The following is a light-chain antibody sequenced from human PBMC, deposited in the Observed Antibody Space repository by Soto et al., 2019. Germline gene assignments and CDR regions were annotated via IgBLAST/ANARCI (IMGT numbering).Light chain of an antibody. J-gene: IGLJ1*01. Sequence: QSVLTQPASVSGSPGQSITISCTGTSSDVGSYNLVSWYQQHPGKAPKLMICEVSKRPSGVSNRFSGSKSGNTASLTISGLQAEDEADYYCCSYAGSSTFFGTGTKVTVL. CDR3: CSYAGSSTF. V-gene: IGLV2-23*02. CDR2: EVS. CDR1: SSDVGSYNL.